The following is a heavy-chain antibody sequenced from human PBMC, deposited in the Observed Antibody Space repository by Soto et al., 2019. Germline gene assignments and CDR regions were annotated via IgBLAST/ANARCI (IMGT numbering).Heavy chain of an antibody. Sequence: PGGSLRLSCAASGFTFSSYWMSWVRQAPGKGLEWVANIKQDGSEKYYVDSVKGRFTISRDNAKNSLYLQMNSLRAEDTAVYYCARVLSGAAAGRDYYDSSGYYSTYYYYGMDVWGQGTTVTVSS. CDR2: IKQDGSEK. CDR1: GFTFSSYW. D-gene: IGHD3-22*01. J-gene: IGHJ6*02. CDR3: ARVLSGAAAGRDYYDSSGYYSTYYYYGMDV. V-gene: IGHV3-7*05.